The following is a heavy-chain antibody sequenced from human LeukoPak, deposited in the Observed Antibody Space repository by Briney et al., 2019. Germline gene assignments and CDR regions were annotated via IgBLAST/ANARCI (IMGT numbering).Heavy chain of an antibody. Sequence: PGGSLRLSCAASGFTFDDYAMHWVRQVPGKGLEWVSGISWNSGKIGYADSVKGRFTISRDNAKNSLYLQMNSLRAEDTAVYYCAKDGVEGYSSSWWDAFDIWGQGTMVTVSS. CDR1: GFTFDDYA. D-gene: IGHD6-13*01. CDR2: ISWNSGKI. J-gene: IGHJ3*02. CDR3: AKDGVEGYSSSWWDAFDI. V-gene: IGHV3-9*01.